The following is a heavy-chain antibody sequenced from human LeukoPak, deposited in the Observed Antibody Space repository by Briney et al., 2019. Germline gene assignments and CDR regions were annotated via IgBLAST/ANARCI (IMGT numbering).Heavy chain of an antibody. J-gene: IGHJ6*03. CDR1: GGSFSGYY. Sequence: SETLSLTCAVYGGSFSGYYWSWIRQPPGKGLEWIGEIYHSGSTNYNPSLKSRVTISVDTSKNQFSLKLSSVTAADTAVYYCARGTAMATIYYYYYYMDVWGIGTTVTVS. V-gene: IGHV4-34*01. D-gene: IGHD5-18*01. CDR3: ARGTAMATIYYYYYYMDV. CDR2: IYHSGST.